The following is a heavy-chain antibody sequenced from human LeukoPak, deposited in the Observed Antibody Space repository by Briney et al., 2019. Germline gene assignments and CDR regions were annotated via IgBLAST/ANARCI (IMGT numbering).Heavy chain of an antibody. D-gene: IGHD6-19*01. J-gene: IGHJ4*02. CDR1: GFTFSNYG. Sequence: PGGSLRLSCTASGFTFSNYGMHWVRQAPGKGLEWVSAISGSGGSTYYADSVKGRFTISRDNSKNTLYLQMNSLRAEDTAVYYCAKDDRYSSGWYGVNFDYWGQGTLVTVSS. CDR3: AKDDRYSSGWYGVNFDY. CDR2: ISGSGGST. V-gene: IGHV3-23*01.